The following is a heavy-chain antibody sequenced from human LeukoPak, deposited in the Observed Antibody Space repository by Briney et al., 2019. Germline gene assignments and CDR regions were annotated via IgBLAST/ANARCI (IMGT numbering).Heavy chain of an antibody. CDR3: ARDPLGKWYFDL. CDR1: GFTFSSYS. CDR2: ISSSSSYI. J-gene: IGHJ2*01. D-gene: IGHD7-27*01. Sequence: GGSLRLSCAASGFTFSSYSMNWVRQAPGKGLEWVSSISSSSSYIYYADSVKGRFTISRDNAKNSLYLQMNSLRVEDTAVYYCARDPLGKWYFDLWGRGTLVTVSS. V-gene: IGHV3-21*01.